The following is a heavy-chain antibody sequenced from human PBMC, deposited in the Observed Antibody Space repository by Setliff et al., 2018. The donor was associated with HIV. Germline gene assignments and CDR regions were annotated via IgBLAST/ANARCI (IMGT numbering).Heavy chain of an antibody. CDR1: GASITRGGDF. CDR3: ARERSALLWKNWFDP. V-gene: IGHV4-61*08. CDR2: IYTSGST. J-gene: IGHJ5*02. Sequence: SETLSLTCSVSGASITRGGDFWSWIRQHPGKGLEWIGYIYTSGSTNYNPSLKSRVTISVDTSKNQFSLKLSSVTAADTAVYYCARERSALLWKNWFDPWGQGTLVTVSS. D-gene: IGHD3-10*01.